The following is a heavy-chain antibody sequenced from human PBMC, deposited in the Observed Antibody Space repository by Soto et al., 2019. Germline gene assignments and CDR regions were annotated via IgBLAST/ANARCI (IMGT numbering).Heavy chain of an antibody. CDR1: GDTISSNNW. CDR3: ATFRSGYYQTGAFDI. Sequence: SETLSLTCAVSGDTISSNNWWTWVRQPPGKGPEWIGEIHHSGSTNYNPSLKSRVTISIDKSKNQFSLNLSSVTAADTAMYYCATFRSGYYQTGAFDIWGQGTMVT. V-gene: IGHV4-4*02. J-gene: IGHJ3*02. CDR2: IHHSGST. D-gene: IGHD3-22*01.